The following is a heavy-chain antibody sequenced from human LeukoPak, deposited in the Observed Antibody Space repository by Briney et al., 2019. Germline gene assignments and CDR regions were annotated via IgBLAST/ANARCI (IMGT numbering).Heavy chain of an antibody. V-gene: IGHV3-33*01. CDR3: ARVIGWSLFDC. D-gene: IGHD2-15*01. CDR1: GFTFSSYG. J-gene: IGHJ4*02. Sequence: PGRSLRLSCAAPGFTFSSYGMHWVRQAPGKGLEWVAVIWYDGSKEYLADSVKGRFTISRDNSKNTLYLQMSDLRAEDTAVYYCARVIGWSLFDCWGQGTLVTVSS. CDR2: IWYDGSKE.